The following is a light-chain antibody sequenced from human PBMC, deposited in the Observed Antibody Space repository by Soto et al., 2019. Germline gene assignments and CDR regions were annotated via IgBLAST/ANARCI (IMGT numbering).Light chain of an antibody. V-gene: IGKV3-15*01. CDR3: QQYDKWPLT. CDR1: QSVSTS. Sequence: EIVMTQSPATLSVSPGERATLSCRASQSVSTSLAWYQQKPGQAPRLLIYAASTRAPGIPARFSGSGSVTEFNLPLSSLQSEDFAVYYCQQYDKWPLTFGGGTKVEIK. J-gene: IGKJ4*01. CDR2: AAS.